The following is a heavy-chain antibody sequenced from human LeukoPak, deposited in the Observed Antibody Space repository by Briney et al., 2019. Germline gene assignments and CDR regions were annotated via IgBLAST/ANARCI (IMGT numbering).Heavy chain of an antibody. CDR2: IKQDGSEK. D-gene: IGHD1-26*01. CDR3: ARTLIWGSYLD. J-gene: IGHJ4*02. Sequence: GGSLRLSCAASGFNFSKYWMTWVRQAPGKGLEWVANIKQDGSEKYYVDSVRGRLTISRDNAKNALYLQMNSLRAEDTAVYYCARTLIWGSYLDWGQGTLVTVSS. V-gene: IGHV3-7*01. CDR1: GFNFSKYW.